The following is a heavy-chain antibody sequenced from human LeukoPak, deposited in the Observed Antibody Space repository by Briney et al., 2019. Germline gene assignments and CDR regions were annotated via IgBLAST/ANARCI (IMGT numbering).Heavy chain of an antibody. Sequence: GGSLRLSCAASGFTFSTYAMSWVRQAPGKGLEWVSAVSGGGDRTYYADSVKGRFTISRDNSKNTLYLQMNSLRADDTAVYYCAKADTEYCSSTSCSDAFDIWGQGTMVTVSS. J-gene: IGHJ3*02. D-gene: IGHD2-2*01. CDR2: VSGGGDRT. CDR1: GFTFSTYA. V-gene: IGHV3-23*01. CDR3: AKADTEYCSSTSCSDAFDI.